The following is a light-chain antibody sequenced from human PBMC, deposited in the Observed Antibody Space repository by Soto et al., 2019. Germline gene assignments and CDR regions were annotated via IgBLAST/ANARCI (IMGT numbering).Light chain of an antibody. J-gene: IGLJ1*01. CDR1: KNDVGVYDF. CDR2: EVV. V-gene: IGLV2-8*01. CDR3: KSYAGSNTYV. Sequence: SGLTQPPSASGSPGQSVTISCTGTKNDVGVYDFVSWYQHHPGKAPRLIIYEVVQRPSGVPDRFSGSKSGNTASLTVSGLPAADEADYFCKSYAGSNTYVFGSGTK.